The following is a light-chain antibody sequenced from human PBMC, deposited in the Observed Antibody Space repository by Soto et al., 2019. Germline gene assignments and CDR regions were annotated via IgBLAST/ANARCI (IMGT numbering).Light chain of an antibody. CDR2: DVS. J-gene: IGLJ2*01. CDR3: SSYAGSNNLHVL. CDR1: SSDVGGYTY. V-gene: IGLV2-11*01. Sequence: QSVLTQPRSVSGSPGQSVSISCTGTSSDVGGYTYVSWYQQHPGKAPKVMIYDVSKRPSGVPDRFSGSKSGNTASLTVSGLQAEDEADYYCSSYAGSNNLHVLFGGGTKLTVL.